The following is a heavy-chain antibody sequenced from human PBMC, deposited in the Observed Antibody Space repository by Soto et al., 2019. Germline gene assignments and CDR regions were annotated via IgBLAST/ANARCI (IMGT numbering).Heavy chain of an antibody. CDR1: GFTFSSYA. Sequence: GGSLRLSCAASGFTFSSYAMSWVRQAPGKGLEWVSAISGSGGSTYYADSVKGRFTISRDNSKNTLYLQMNSLRAEDTAVYYCAKDRRGNYYDSSGYYSENDYWGQGTLVTVSS. V-gene: IGHV3-23*01. CDR2: ISGSGGST. J-gene: IGHJ4*02. D-gene: IGHD3-22*01. CDR3: AKDRRGNYYDSSGYYSENDY.